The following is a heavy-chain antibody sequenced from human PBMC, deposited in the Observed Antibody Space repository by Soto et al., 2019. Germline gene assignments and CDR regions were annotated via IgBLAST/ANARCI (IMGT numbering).Heavy chain of an antibody. V-gene: IGHV3-23*01. J-gene: IGHJ4*02. CDR1: GFTFSSYA. CDR2: ISGSGGST. CDR3: AKDLPRYCSGGSCYEGPKDLDY. D-gene: IGHD2-15*01. Sequence: PGGSLRLSCAASGFTFSSYAMSWVRQAPGKGLEWVSAISGSGGSTYYADYVKGRFTISRDNSKNKLYLQMNSLRAEDTAVYYCAKDLPRYCSGGSCYEGPKDLDYWGQGTLVTISS.